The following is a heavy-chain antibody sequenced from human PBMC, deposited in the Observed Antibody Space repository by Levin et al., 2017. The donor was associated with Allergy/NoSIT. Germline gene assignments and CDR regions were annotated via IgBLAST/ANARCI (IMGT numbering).Heavy chain of an antibody. Sequence: GGSLRLSCAASGFTFSSYAMSWVRQAPGKGLEWVSAISGSGGSTYYADSVKGRFTISRDNSKNTLYLQMNSLRAEDTAVYYCAKGVDNGSLYYYYGMDVWGQGTTVTVSS. CDR2: ISGSGGST. V-gene: IGHV3-23*01. CDR1: GFTFSSYA. D-gene: IGHD5-12*01. J-gene: IGHJ6*02. CDR3: AKGVDNGSLYYYYGMDV.